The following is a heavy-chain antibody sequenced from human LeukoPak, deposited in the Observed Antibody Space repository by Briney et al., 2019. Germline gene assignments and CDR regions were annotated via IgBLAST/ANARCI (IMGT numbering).Heavy chain of an antibody. J-gene: IGHJ5*02. CDR1: GGTFSSYG. V-gene: IGHV1-18*01. CDR2: ISAYNGNT. D-gene: IGHD3-3*01. Sequence: ASVKVSCKASGGTFSSYGISWVRQAPGQGLEWMGWISAYNGNTNYAQKLQGRVTMTTDTSTSTAYMGLRSLRSDDTAVYYCARDTIFGVVIMGDWFDPWGQGTLVTVSS. CDR3: ARDTIFGVVIMGDWFDP.